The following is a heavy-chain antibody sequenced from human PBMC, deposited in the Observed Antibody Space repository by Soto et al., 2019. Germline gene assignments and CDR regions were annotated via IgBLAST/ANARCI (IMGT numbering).Heavy chain of an antibody. CDR3: SSYDFLSGHPVPYA. Sequence: WGSLRLSCEASGLTFRRYWMHWVRQVPGKGLVWVSSINNDVTSSTYADSVKGRFTISRDNAKNTVYLQMNSLRAEDTAIYYWSSYDFLSGHPVPYAWGEGNMVTVSS. CDR1: GLTFRRYW. CDR2: INNDVTSS. V-gene: IGHV3-74*03. D-gene: IGHD3-3*01. J-gene: IGHJ6*04.